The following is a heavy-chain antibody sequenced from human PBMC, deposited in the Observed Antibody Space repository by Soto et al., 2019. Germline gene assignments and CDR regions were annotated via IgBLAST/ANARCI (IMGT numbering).Heavy chain of an antibody. CDR3: ARGGYGDY. J-gene: IGHJ4*02. D-gene: IGHD1-1*01. CDR1: GYAFTTYG. CDR2: ISAHNGNT. V-gene: IGHV1-18*01. Sequence: QVHLVQSGAEVKKPGASVKVSCKGSGYAFTTYGITWVRQAPGQGLEWMGWISAHNGNTNYAQKLQGRVTVTRDTSTSTDYMELKSLTSDDTAVYYCARGGYGDYWGQGALVTVSS.